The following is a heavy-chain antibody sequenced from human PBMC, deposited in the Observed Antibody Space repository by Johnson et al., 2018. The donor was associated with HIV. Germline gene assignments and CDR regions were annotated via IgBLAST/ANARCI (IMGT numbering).Heavy chain of an antibody. V-gene: IGHV3-30*04. CDR2: ISYDGSNK. CDR1: GFTFISYA. CDR3: ARGYGGNYDAFDI. D-gene: IGHD4-23*01. J-gene: IGHJ3*02. Sequence: QVQLVESGGGVVQPGRSLRLSCAASGFTFISYAMHWVRQAPGKGLEWVAVISYDGSNKYYADSVKGRFTISRDNSKNTLYLQMNSLRAEDTAVYYCARGYGGNYDAFDIWGQGTMVTVAS.